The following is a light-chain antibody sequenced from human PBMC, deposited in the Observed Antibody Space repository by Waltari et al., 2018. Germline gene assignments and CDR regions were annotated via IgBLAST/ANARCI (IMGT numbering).Light chain of an antibody. CDR1: ALPKKY. CDR2: DDS. J-gene: IGLJ3*02. V-gene: IGLV3-10*01. CDR3: YSTDSSGDHRV. Sequence: SFELTQPPSVSVSPGQTARITCSGDALPKKYAFWYRQKSGQAPVLVIYDDSKRPSGIPERFSGSNSGTMATLTISGAQVEDEADYYCYSTDSSGDHRVFGGGTKLTVL.